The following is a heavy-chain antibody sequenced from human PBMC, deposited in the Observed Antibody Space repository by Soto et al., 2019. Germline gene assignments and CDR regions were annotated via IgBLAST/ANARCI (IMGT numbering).Heavy chain of an antibody. J-gene: IGHJ6*02. D-gene: IGHD3-3*01. CDR2: IYYSGST. CDR3: ARDHATIFGGDYYYYGMDV. V-gene: IGHV4-31*02. Sequence: SETLSLTCTVSGGSISSGVYYWSWIRHHPGKGLEWIGYIYYSGSTYYNPSLKSRVTISVDTSKNQFSLKLSSVTAADTAVYYCARDHATIFGGDYYYYGMDVWGQGTTVTVSS. CDR1: GGSISSGVYY.